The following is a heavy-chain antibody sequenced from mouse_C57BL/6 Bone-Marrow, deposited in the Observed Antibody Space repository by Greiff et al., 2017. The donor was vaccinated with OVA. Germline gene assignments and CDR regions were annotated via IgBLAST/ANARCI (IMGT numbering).Heavy chain of an antibody. CDR2: IYPGGGYT. J-gene: IGHJ2*01. CDR1: GYTFTNYW. Sequence: QVQLKESGAELVRPGTSVKMSCKASGYTFTNYWIGWAKQRPGHGLEWIGDIYPGGGYTNYNEKFKGKATLTADKSSSTAYMQFSSLTSEDSAIYYCARSYYYGSSHYFDYWGQGTTLTVSS. CDR3: ARSYYYGSSHYFDY. D-gene: IGHD1-1*01. V-gene: IGHV1-63*01.